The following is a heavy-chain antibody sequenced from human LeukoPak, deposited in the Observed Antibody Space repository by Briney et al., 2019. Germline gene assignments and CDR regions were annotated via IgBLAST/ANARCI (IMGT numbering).Heavy chain of an antibody. CDR3: AVPRDGYNNDY. J-gene: IGHJ4*02. CDR2: IIPIFGTA. Sequence: ASVKVSCKASGGTFISYAISWVRQAPGQGLEWMGRIIPIFGTANYAQKFQGRVTITTDESTSTAYMELSSLRSEDTAVYYCAVPRDGYNNDYWGQGTLVTVSS. CDR1: GGTFISYA. V-gene: IGHV1-69*05. D-gene: IGHD5-24*01.